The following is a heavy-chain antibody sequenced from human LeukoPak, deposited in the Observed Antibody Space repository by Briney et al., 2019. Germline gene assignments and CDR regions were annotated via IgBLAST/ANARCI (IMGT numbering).Heavy chain of an antibody. CDR3: ARDGFDFGVVKEFDP. Sequence: ASVKVSCKASGGTFSSYAISWVRQAPGQGIGLMGGIIPIFGTANYAQKFQGRVTITADESTSTAYMELSSLRSEDTAVYYCARDGFDFGVVKEFDPWGQGTLVTVSS. J-gene: IGHJ5*02. CDR1: GGTFSSYA. CDR2: IIPIFGTA. V-gene: IGHV1-69*13. D-gene: IGHD3-3*01.